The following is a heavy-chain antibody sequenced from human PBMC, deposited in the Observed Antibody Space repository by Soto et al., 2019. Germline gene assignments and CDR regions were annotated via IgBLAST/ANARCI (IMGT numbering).Heavy chain of an antibody. V-gene: IGHV1-8*01. CDR1: GYTFTRYD. Sequence: QVQLVQSGAEVKKPGASVKVSCKASGYTFTRYDINWVRQATGQGLEWMGWMNPNSGNTGYAQKFQGRVTMTRNTSLSTAYMELSSLRSENPAVYYCARSPGYCGGVCYPDYWGQGTLVTVSS. CDR2: MNPNSGNT. J-gene: IGHJ4*02. CDR3: ARSPGYCGGVCYPDY. D-gene: IGHD2-21*02.